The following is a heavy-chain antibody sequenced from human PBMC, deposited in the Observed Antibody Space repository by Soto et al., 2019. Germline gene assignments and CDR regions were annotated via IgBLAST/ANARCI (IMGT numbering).Heavy chain of an antibody. J-gene: IGHJ6*02. CDR2: ISYDGSNK. Sequence: QVQLVESGGGVVQPGRSLRLSCAASGFTFSSYAMHWVRQAPGKGLEWVAVISYDGSNKYYADSVKGRFTISRDNSKNTLYLQMNSLRAEDTAVYYCARDYYDSSAYSYYGMDVWGQGTTVTVSS. V-gene: IGHV3-30-3*01. D-gene: IGHD3-22*01. CDR1: GFTFSSYA. CDR3: ARDYYDSSAYSYYGMDV.